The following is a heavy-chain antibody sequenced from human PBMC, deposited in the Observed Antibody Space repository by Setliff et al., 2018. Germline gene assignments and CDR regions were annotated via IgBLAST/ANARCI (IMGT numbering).Heavy chain of an antibody. CDR3: ARRYNFWSGCFDY. CDR1: GGSFSGYY. CDR2: INHSGST. D-gene: IGHD3-3*01. J-gene: IGHJ4*02. Sequence: LSLTCAVYGGSFSGYYWSWIRQPPGKGLEWIGEINHSGSTNYNPSLKSRVTISVDTSKNQFSLKLSSVTAADTAVYYCARRYNFWSGCFDYWGQGTLVTVS. V-gene: IGHV4-34*01.